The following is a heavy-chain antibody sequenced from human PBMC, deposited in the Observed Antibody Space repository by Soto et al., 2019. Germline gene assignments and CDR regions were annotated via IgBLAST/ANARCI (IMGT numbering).Heavy chain of an antibody. CDR2: IYYSGNT. V-gene: IGHV4-39*02. D-gene: IGHD1-26*01. CDR1: GGSISGSGYY. J-gene: IGHJ6*02. Sequence: PSETLSLTCTVSGGSISGSGYYWGWIRQPPGKGLEWVGSIYYSGNTYYNLSLKSRVTMSVDTPNNHFSLKLSSVTAADTAIYYCVRVHLCMVGVTGATCYGVDVWGQGTTVTVSS. CDR3: VRVHLCMVGVTGATCYGVDV.